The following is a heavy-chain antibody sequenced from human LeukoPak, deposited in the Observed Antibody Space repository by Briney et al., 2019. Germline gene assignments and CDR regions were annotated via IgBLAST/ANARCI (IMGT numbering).Heavy chain of an antibody. V-gene: IGHV3-21*01. J-gene: IGHJ3*02. CDR3: ARVRSLHTTLNAFDI. CDR2: ISSSSSYI. D-gene: IGHD1-14*01. Sequence: GGSLRLSCAASGFTFSSYEMNWVRQAPGKGLEWVSSISSSSSYIYYADSVKGRFTISRDNAKNSLYLQMNSLRAEDTAVYYCARVRSLHTTLNAFDIWGQGTMATVSS. CDR1: GFTFSSYE.